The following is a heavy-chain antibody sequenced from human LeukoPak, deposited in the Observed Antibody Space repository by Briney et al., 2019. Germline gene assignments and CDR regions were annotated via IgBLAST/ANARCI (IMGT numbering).Heavy chain of an antibody. D-gene: IGHD4-17*01. J-gene: IGHJ5*02. V-gene: IGHV4-39*07. CDR3: ASSADGDYVDWFDP. Sequence: SETLSLTCTVSGDSINSSSYYWGWIRQPPGKGLEWIGSIYYSGSTYYNPSLKSRVTISVDTSKNQFSLKLSSVTAADTAVYYCASSADGDYVDWFDPWGQGTLVTVSS. CDR2: IYYSGST. CDR1: GDSINSSSYY.